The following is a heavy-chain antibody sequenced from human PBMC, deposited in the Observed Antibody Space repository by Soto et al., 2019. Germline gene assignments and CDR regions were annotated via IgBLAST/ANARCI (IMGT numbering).Heavy chain of an antibody. V-gene: IGHV3-11*01. CDR2: ISSSGTTM. D-gene: IGHD1-1*01. CDR1: GFTFSDYY. CDR3: ARVRPGRTTDY. Sequence: VQLVESGGGLVRPGGSLRLSCAASGFTFSDYYMSWMRQAPGKGLEWVSYISSSGTTMNYADSLQGRFTISRDNAKNSLYLQVNGLRAEDTAVYYCARVRPGRTTDYWGQGTLVTVSS. J-gene: IGHJ4*02.